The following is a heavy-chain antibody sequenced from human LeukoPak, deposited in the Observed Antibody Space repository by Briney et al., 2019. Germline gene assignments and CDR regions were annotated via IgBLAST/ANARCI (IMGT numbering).Heavy chain of an antibody. CDR3: ARDRRRIAAAGTEVEDAFSI. CDR2: IKQDGSEK. Sequence: GGSLRLSCAASGFTFSSYWMSWGRQAPGKGLEWVANIKQDGSEKYYVDSVKGRFTISRDNAKNSLSLYLQMNSLRAEDTAVYYCARDRRRIAAAGTEVEDAFSIWGQGTMVTVSS. CDR1: GFTFSSYW. V-gene: IGHV3-7*01. J-gene: IGHJ3*02. D-gene: IGHD6-13*01.